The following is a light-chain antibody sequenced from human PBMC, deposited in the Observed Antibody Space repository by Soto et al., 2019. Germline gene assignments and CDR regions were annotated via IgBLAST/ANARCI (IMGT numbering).Light chain of an antibody. Sequence: QSVLTQPASVSGSPGQSITISCTGTSSDVGSYNLVSWYQQHPGKAPKFMIYEGSKRPSGVSNRFSGSKSGNTASLTISGLQAEDETDYYCCSYAGSNTWIFGTGTKLTVL. CDR3: CSYAGSNTWI. CDR1: SSDVGSYNL. V-gene: IGLV2-23*01. CDR2: EGS. J-gene: IGLJ1*01.